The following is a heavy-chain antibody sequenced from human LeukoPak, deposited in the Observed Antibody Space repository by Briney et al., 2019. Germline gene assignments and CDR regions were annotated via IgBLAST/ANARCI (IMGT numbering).Heavy chain of an antibody. Sequence: PGGSLRLSCAASGVTLSTYAMSWARQAPGKGLEWVSGISSSGSGDNTYYADSVKGRFTISRDNSKNTLYLQMNSLSAEDTAVYYGAKDSGGDSSPPHPRPWFDSGGQGTLVTVSS. J-gene: IGHJ5*01. D-gene: IGHD2-21*01. CDR1: GVTLSTYA. CDR2: ISSSGSGDNT. CDR3: AKDSGGDSSPPHPRPWFDS. V-gene: IGHV3-23*01.